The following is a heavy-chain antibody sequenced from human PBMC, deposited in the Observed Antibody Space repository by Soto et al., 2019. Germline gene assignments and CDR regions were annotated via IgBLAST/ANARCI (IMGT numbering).Heavy chain of an antibody. V-gene: IGHV3-23*01. CDR3: AKGKGDCSSTSCLGYYYYGMDV. J-gene: IGHJ6*02. CDR2: ISGSGGST. CDR1: GFTFDDYA. Sequence: GGSLRLSCAASGFTFDDYAMHWVRQAPGKGLEWVSAISGSGGSTYYADSVKGRFTISRDNSKNTLYLQMNSLRAEDTAVYYCAKGKGDCSSTSCLGYYYYGMDVWGQGTTVTVSS. D-gene: IGHD2-2*01.